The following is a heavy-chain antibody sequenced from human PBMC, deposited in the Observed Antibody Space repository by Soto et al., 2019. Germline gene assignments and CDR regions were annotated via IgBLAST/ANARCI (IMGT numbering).Heavy chain of an antibody. Sequence: PGGSLRLSCAASGFTFSSYAMHWVRQAPGKGLEWVAVISYDGSNKYYADSVKGRFTISRDNSKNTLYLQMNSLRAEDTAVYYCAREIASGAVAGVRGFAYWGQGTLVTVSS. CDR3: AREIASGAVAGVRGFAY. CDR2: ISYDGSNK. CDR1: GFTFSSYA. J-gene: IGHJ4*02. V-gene: IGHV3-30-3*01. D-gene: IGHD6-19*01.